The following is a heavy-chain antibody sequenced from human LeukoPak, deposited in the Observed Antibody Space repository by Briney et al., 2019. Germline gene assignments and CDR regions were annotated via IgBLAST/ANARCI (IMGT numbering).Heavy chain of an antibody. V-gene: IGHV3-30*03. CDR1: GFTFSNAW. CDR3: AAGGTVAGTGY. CDR2: ISYDGSK. J-gene: IGHJ4*02. D-gene: IGHD6-19*01. Sequence: GGSLRLSCAASGFTFSNAWMSWVRQAPGKGLEWVAVISYDGSKYYADSVKGRFTISRDNSKNTLYLQMNSLRAEDTAVYYCAAGGTVAGTGYWGQGTLVTVSS.